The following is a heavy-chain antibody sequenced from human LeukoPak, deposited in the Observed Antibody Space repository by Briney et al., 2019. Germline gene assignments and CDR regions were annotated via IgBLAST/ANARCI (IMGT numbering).Heavy chain of an antibody. CDR2: IRSKAYGGTT. CDR3: TRSKAYYYDSSGYSGY. Sequence: GGSLRLSCAASGFTFSSYAMHWVRQAPGKGLEWVGFIRSKAYGGTTEYAASVKGRFTISRDDSKSIAYLQMNSLKTEDTAVYYCTRSKAYYYDSSGYSGYWGQGTLVTVSS. J-gene: IGHJ4*02. V-gene: IGHV3-49*04. CDR1: GFTFSSYA. D-gene: IGHD3-22*01.